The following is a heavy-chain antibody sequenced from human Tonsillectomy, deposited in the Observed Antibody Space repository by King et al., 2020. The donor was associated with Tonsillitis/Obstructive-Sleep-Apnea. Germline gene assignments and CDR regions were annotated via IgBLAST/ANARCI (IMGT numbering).Heavy chain of an antibody. Sequence: VQLVESGGGVVQPGGSLRLSCEASGFTFEDYAMHWGRQAPGKCLEWGSLISGDGCSTYYVDSVKGRFTISSDNSKNSLYLQIDSLRTEDTALYYCAKDSLQIPTFWDGAFDIWGQGTMVTVSS. D-gene: IGHD3-9*01. CDR2: ISGDGCST. CDR1: GFTFEDYA. J-gene: IGHJ3*02. CDR3: AKDSLQIPTFWDGAFDI. V-gene: IGHV3-43*02.